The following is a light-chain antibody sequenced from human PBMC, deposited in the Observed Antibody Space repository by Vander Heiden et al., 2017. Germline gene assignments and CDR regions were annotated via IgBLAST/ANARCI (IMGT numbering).Light chain of an antibody. CDR3: QSYDSSLSAVV. Sequence: QSVLTQSPSVSGAPGQRVTISCTGCSSNIGAGYEVHWYQQLPGTAPKLLSYGNSNRPSGVPDRFSGSKSGTSASLAITGLQAEDEADYYCQSYDSSLSAVVFGGGTKLTVL. J-gene: IGLJ2*01. CDR2: GNS. V-gene: IGLV1-40*01. CDR1: SSNIGAGYE.